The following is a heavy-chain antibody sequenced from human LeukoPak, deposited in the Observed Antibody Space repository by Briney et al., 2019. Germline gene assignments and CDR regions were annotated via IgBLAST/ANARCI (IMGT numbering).Heavy chain of an antibody. D-gene: IGHD6-19*01. V-gene: IGHV3-48*03. Sequence: GGSLRLSCAASGFTFSSYEMNWVRQAPGKGLEWVSYISSSGSTIYYADSVKGRFTISRDNAKNSLYLQMNSLRAEDTAVYYCASYSSGWYGPDYWGQGTLVTVSS. J-gene: IGHJ4*02. CDR3: ASYSSGWYGPDY. CDR2: ISSSGSTI. CDR1: GFTFSSYE.